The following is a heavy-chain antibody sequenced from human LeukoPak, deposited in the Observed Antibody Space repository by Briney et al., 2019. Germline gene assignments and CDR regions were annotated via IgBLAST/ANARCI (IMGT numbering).Heavy chain of an antibody. V-gene: IGHV1-3*01. CDR1: GYILSRYA. D-gene: IGHD3-3*01. CDR2: INAGNGNT. Sequence: GASVKVSCKASGYILSRYAMNWVRQAPGQRLEWMGGINAGNGNTKYSQKFQGRVTITRDTSASTAYMELSSLRSEDTAVYYCARRSPLWSGRYFDYWGQGTLVTVSS. CDR3: ARRSPLWSGRYFDY. J-gene: IGHJ4*02.